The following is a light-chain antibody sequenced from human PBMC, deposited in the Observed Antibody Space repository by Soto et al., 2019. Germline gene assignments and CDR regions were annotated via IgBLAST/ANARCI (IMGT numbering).Light chain of an antibody. CDR1: QGISNY. J-gene: IGKJ4*01. V-gene: IGKV1-17*03. CDR2: TTS. Sequence: DVQMTQSPSAVSASVGDRVNITCRASQGISNYLAWFQQNPGKVPKRLIYTTSTLQSGVPSRFSGSRSGTEFTLTISSLQPEDIATYYCLQHNSYPRTFGGGTKVDIK. CDR3: LQHNSYPRT.